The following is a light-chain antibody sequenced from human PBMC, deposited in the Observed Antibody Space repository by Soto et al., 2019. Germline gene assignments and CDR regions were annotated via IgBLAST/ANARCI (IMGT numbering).Light chain of an antibody. CDR3: QQRNSWPPTFT. CDR1: QSVSSSY. V-gene: IGKV3D-20*02. J-gene: IGKJ5*01. CDR2: DTS. Sequence: IVLTHSPGTLSLSPGERATLSCRASQSVSSSYLAWYQQKPGQAPRLLIYDTSIRATGIPARFSGSGSGTDFTLTISSLEPEDFAVYYCQQRNSWPPTFTFGQGRLPEIK.